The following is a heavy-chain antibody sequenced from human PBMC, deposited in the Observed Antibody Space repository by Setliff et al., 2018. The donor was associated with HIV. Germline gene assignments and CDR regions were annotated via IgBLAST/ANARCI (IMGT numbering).Heavy chain of an antibody. CDR3: VRHVSSSAVFDP. V-gene: IGHV5-51*01. CDR1: GYSFTSYL. J-gene: IGHJ5*02. CDR2: IHPRDSDT. Sequence: GESLKISCKASGYSFTSYLIAWVRQTPGKGLEWMGNIHPRDSDTRYSPSFQGQVTLSVDKSLSTAYLQWSSLKASDTAMYYCVRHVSSSAVFDPWGQGTLVTVSS. D-gene: IGHD3-10*01.